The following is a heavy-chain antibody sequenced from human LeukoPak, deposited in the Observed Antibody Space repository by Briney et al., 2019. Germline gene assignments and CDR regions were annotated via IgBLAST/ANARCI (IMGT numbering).Heavy chain of an antibody. V-gene: IGHV3-33*01. Sequence: GGSLRLSCAASGFTFSNYHIHWVRQAPGKGLEWVAVIWYDESKKNYADSVKGRVTISKDNAKNTVYLQMNSLRAEDTALYYCARDPRDGYYYFDYWGRGSLVTVSA. CDR1: GFTFSNYH. CDR3: ARDPRDGYYYFDY. D-gene: IGHD5-24*01. J-gene: IGHJ4*02. CDR2: IWYDESKK.